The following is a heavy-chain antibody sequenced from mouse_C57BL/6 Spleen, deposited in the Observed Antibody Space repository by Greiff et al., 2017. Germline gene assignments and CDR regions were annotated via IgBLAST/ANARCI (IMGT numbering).Heavy chain of an antibody. J-gene: IGHJ4*01. CDR2: IYPGDGDT. D-gene: IGHD2-3*01. CDR1: GYAFSSYW. Sequence: VQLQQSGAELVRPGASVKISCKASGYAFSSYWMNWVKQRPGKGLEWIGQIYPGDGDTNYNVKFKGKATLTANKSSSTAYMQLSRLTSEDSAVYFCARYDDPYYYAMGYWGQGTSVTVSS. CDR3: ARYDDPYYYAMGY. V-gene: IGHV1-80*01.